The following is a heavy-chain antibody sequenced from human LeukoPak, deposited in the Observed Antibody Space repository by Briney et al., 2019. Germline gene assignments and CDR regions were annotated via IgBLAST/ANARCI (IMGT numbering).Heavy chain of an antibody. CDR3: ARDFTYTGYFDP. CDR2: ISRGGSTI. CDR1: GFTFSDYY. J-gene: IGHJ5*02. V-gene: IGHV3-11*01. D-gene: IGHD3-16*01. Sequence: GGSLRLSCAASGFTFSDYYMSWIRQAPGKGLEWVSYISRGGSTIYYADSVKGRFTISRDNAKNSPYLQMNSLRAEDTAVYYCARDFTYTGYFDPWGQGTLVTVSS.